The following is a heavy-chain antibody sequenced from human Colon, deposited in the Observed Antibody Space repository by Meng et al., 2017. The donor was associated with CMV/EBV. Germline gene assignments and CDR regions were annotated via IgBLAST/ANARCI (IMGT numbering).Heavy chain of an antibody. D-gene: IGHD2-8*01. Sequence: GESLKISCATSGFTFSNYGMHWVRQPPGKGLEWVAFIRYDGSDKFHIGSVKGRFTVSRDNSKDTLYLQMDSLRPEDTAVYYCARDGGGLYDTNGYSDFWGQGTLVTVSS. J-gene: IGHJ4*02. CDR3: ARDGGGLYDTNGYSDF. CDR2: IRYDGSDK. CDR1: GFTFSNYG. V-gene: IGHV3-30*02.